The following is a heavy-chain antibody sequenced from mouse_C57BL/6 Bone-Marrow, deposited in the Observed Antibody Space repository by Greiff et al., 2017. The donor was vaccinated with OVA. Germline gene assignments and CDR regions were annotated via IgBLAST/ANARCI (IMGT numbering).Heavy chain of an antibody. CDR2: IDPSDSYT. CDR3: YYDYDGVHYLDY. Sequence: QVQLQQPGAELVMPGASVKLSCKASGYTFTSSWMNWVKQRPGQGLEWIGEIDPSDSYTNYNQKFKGKSTLTVAKSSSTAYMQLGSVTSGCSAVYYCYYDYDGVHYLDYWGQGTTLTVSS. CDR1: GYTFTSSW. J-gene: IGHJ2*01. D-gene: IGHD2-4*01. V-gene: IGHV1-69*01.